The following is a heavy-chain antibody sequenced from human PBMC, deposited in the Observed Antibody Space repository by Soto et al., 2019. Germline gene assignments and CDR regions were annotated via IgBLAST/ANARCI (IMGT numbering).Heavy chain of an antibody. CDR1: GGTFSSYA. J-gene: IGHJ4*02. V-gene: IGHV1-69*01. CDR2: IIPIFGTA. D-gene: IGHD3-22*01. Sequence: QVQLVQSGAEVKKPGSSVKVSCKASGGTFSSYAISWVRQAPGQGLEWMGGIIPIFGTANYAQKLRGRVTITAVESTSTAYTEQSSLTSEDTAVNKCATNYNSSGPLYYFVYGGEGMMVTVSS. CDR3: ATNYNSSGPLYYFVY.